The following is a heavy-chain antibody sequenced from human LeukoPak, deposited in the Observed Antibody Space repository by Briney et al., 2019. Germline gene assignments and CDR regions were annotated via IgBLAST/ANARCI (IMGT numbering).Heavy chain of an antibody. V-gene: IGHV1-8*03. CDR2: MNPKSGYT. CDR3: VRVDGSPDF. D-gene: IGHD3-22*01. J-gene: IGHJ4*02. Sequence: GASVKVSCKASGYTFTSLDINWVRQATGQGLEWMGWMNPKSGYTGSAQRFQGRVTFTRSTSISTAYMELSSLRSEDTAVYYCVRVDGSPDFWGQGTLITVSS. CDR1: GYTFTSLD.